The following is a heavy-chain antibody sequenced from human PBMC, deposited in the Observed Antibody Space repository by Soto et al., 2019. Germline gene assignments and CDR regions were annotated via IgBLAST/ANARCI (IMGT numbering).Heavy chain of an antibody. V-gene: IGHV2-70*01. CDR3: SRAVGGFTYGYPDY. CDR1: GFSLSTTGMC. J-gene: IGHJ4*02. D-gene: IGHD5-18*01. CDR2: IDWADDK. Sequence: GPTLVNPTPPLTLTCTFSGFSLSTTGMCVSWIRQPPGKALEWLALIDWADDKYYSTSLKTRLTISKDTSKNQVVLTMTNVEPVDTATYFCSRAVGGFTYGYPDYWGQGTLVTVSS.